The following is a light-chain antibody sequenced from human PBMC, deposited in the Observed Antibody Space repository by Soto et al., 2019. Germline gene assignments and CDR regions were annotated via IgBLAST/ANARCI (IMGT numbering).Light chain of an antibody. CDR2: EVS. J-gene: IGLJ1*01. Sequence: LTQPHSVSESPGKTVTLSCTRSSGSIAVNYVSWYQQHPGKAPKLMIYEVSKRPSGVPDRFSGSKSGNTASLTVSGLQAEDEADYYCISYAGTAYVFGTGTKVTVL. CDR1: SSGSIAVNY. V-gene: IGLV2-8*01. CDR3: ISYAGTAYV.